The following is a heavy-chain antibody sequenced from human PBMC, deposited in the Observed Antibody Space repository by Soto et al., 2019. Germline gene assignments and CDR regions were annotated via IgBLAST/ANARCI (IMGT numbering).Heavy chain of an antibody. V-gene: IGHV3-33*01. CDR1: GFPFSSYG. CDR3: ARDIRDYIWGRTTAPDY. D-gene: IGHD3-16*01. J-gene: IGHJ4*02. CDR2: IWYDGDSK. Sequence: PGGSLRLSCAASGFPFSSYGMHWVRQAPGRGLEWVALIWYDGDSKYYADSVKGRFTISRDNSKNTLYLQMNSLRAEDTAVYYCARDIRDYIWGRTTAPDYWGQGTLVTVSS.